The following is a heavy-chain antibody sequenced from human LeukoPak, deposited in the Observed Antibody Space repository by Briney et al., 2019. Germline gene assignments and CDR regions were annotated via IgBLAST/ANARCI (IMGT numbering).Heavy chain of an antibody. J-gene: IGHJ5*02. D-gene: IGHD4-11*01. CDR2: ISGGGGTT. V-gene: IGHV3-23*01. CDR3: ARVALRPIDYSNPEFDP. CDR1: GFTFSSDA. Sequence: PGGSLRLSCAASGFTFSSDAMSWVRQAPGKGLEWVSVISGGGGTTYYSDSVKGRFTISRDNSKNTLYLQMNSLRAEDSAVYYCARVALRPIDYSNPEFDPWGQGTLVTVSS.